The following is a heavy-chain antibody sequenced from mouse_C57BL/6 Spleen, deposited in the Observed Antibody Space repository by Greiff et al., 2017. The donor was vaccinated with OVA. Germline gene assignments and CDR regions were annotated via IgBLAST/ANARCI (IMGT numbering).Heavy chain of an antibody. D-gene: IGHD4-1*01. J-gene: IGHJ3*01. CDR1: EYEFPSHA. Sequence: EVHLVESGGGLVQPGESLKLSCESNEYEFPSHAMSWVRKTPEKRLELVAAINSDGGSTYYPDTMERRFIISRDSTKKTLYLQRSSLRSDDTALDYGARQDWGGWFAYWGQGTLVTVSA. CDR2: INSDGGST. CDR3: ARQDWGGWFAY. V-gene: IGHV5-2*01.